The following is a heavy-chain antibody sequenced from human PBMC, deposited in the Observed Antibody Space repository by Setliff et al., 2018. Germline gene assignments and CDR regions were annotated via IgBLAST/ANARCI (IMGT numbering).Heavy chain of an antibody. CDR1: GYSISSGYY. D-gene: IGHD1-1*01. J-gene: IGHJ3*02. Sequence: SETLSLTCAVSGYSISSGYYWGWIRQPPGKGLEWFGEINQSGSGDYNPSFKGRVTISVDTSKKQFSLTLTSVTAADTALYYCRQAVVGRDVFDIWGQGTVVTVSS. CDR3: RQAVVGRDVFDI. CDR2: INQSGSG. V-gene: IGHV4-38-2*01.